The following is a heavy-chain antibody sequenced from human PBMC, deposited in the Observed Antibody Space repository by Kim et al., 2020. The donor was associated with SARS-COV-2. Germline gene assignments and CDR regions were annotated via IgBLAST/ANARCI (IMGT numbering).Heavy chain of an antibody. CDR1: GGSFSGYY. J-gene: IGHJ4*02. CDR2: INHSGSS. Sequence: SETLSLTCAVYGGSFSGYYWSWIRQPPGKGLEWIGEINHSGSSNYNPSLKSRVTISVDTSKNQFSLKLSSVTAADTAVYYCARGVAVAGKHFDYWGQGTLVTVSS. CDR3: ARGVAVAGKHFDY. V-gene: IGHV4-34*01. D-gene: IGHD6-19*01.